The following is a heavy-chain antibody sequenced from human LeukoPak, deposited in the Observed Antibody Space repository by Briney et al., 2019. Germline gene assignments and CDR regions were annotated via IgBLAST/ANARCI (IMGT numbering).Heavy chain of an antibody. CDR2: IWYDGSIK. CDR1: GFTFNSYG. V-gene: IGHV3-33*01. Sequence: GGSLRLSCAASGFTFNSYGMHWVRQAPGKGLEWVGLIWYDGSIKYYADSVKGRFTISRDNSKNTLYLQMNSLRVKDTAVYYCARELGGTTDWYFDLWGRGTLVTVSS. CDR3: ARELGGTTDWYFDL. J-gene: IGHJ2*01. D-gene: IGHD1-1*01.